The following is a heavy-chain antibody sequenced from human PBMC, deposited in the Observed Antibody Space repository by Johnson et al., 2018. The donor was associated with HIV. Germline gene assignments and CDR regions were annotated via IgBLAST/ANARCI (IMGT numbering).Heavy chain of an antibody. CDR1: EFIFSAYA. V-gene: IGHV3-23*04. CDR2: ISASGVTT. CDR3: ARRNSGTYYDAFDI. J-gene: IGHJ3*02. D-gene: IGHD1-26*01. Sequence: VQLVESGGGFVQPGGSLRLSCAASEFIFSAYAMTWVRRAPGKGLEWVSGISASGVTTDYADSVKGRFTISRYNSKNTLYLQMNSLRAEDTAVYYCARRNSGTYYDAFDIWGQGTMVTVSS.